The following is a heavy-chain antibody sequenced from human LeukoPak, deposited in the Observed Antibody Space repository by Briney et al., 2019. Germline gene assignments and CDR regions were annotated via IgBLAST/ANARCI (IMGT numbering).Heavy chain of an antibody. CDR2: INTDGSNI. D-gene: IGHD3-22*01. V-gene: IGHV3-74*01. CDR1: GFTFSSYW. J-gene: IGHJ3*02. CDR3: ARVRYDSSAFDI. Sequence: GGSLRLSCAASGFTFSSYWVHWVRQAPGKGLVWVSRINTDGSNIVYADSVKGRFTISRDNAENTLYLQMNSLRAEDAAVYYCARVRYDSSAFDIWGQGTMVTVSS.